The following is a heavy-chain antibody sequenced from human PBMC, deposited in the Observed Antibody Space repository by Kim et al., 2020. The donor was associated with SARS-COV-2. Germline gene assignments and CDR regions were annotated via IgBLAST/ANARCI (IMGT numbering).Heavy chain of an antibody. CDR1: GFTFSDYA. Sequence: GGSLRLSCVASGFTFSDYAMNWVRQAPGKGLEWVSAVSRSGDTTYYADSVRGRFSISRVNSKNILFLQMNTLRADDTAIYYCAKALSYGDFGYWGQGTLVSVSS. CDR2: VSRSGDTT. CDR3: AKALSYGDFGY. V-gene: IGHV3-23*01. D-gene: IGHD3-10*01. J-gene: IGHJ4*02.